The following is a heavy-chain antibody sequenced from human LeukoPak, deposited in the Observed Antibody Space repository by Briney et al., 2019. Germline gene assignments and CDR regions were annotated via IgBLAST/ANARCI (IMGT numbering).Heavy chain of an antibody. CDR2: INPNSGGT. CDR1: GYTFTGSY. Sequence: ASVKVSCKASGYTFTGSYVHWVRQAPGQGPEWMGWINPNSGGTNNVQKFQGRITMTRDTSISTAYMELRRLRSDDTAVYYCARGDPGGYDFYLKFLDYWGQGTLVTVSS. CDR3: ARGDPGGYDFYLKFLDY. J-gene: IGHJ4*02. V-gene: IGHV1-2*02. D-gene: IGHD5-12*01.